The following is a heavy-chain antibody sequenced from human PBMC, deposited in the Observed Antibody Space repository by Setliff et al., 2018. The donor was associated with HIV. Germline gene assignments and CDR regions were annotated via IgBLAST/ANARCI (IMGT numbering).Heavy chain of an antibody. V-gene: IGHV4-4*07. CDR1: GGSFSGFY. Sequence: ASETLSLTCAVYGGSFSGFYWTWIRQPPGKGLEWIGHIYASGSTNYNPSLKNRVTMSVDTSKNQFSLKLNSLIAADTAVYFCARDFKRYNSPCRFDPWGQGTLVTVSS. J-gene: IGHJ5*02. D-gene: IGHD6-13*01. CDR2: IYASGST. CDR3: ARDFKRYNSPCRFDP.